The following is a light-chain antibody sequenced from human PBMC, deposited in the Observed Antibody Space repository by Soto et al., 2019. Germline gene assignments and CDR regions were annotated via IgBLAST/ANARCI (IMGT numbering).Light chain of an antibody. CDR3: SSYTSSDTLI. V-gene: IGLV2-18*02. Sequence: QSALTQPPSVSGSPGQSVTISCTGTNSDVGSYDRVSWYLQTPGTAPKLIISEVSNRPSGFPDRFSGSKSGNTASLTISGLQAEDEADYYCSSYTSSDTLIFGGGTQLTVL. J-gene: IGLJ2*01. CDR2: EVS. CDR1: NSDVGSYDR.